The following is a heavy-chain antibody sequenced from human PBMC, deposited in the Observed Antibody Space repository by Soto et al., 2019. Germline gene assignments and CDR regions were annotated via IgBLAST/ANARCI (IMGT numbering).Heavy chain of an antibody. V-gene: IGHV4-59*01. CDR2: IYYSGST. D-gene: IGHD6-19*01. J-gene: IGHJ6*02. CDR1: GGSISSYY. CDR3: ARARAGLGYYYGMDV. Sequence: SETLSLTCTVSGGSISSYYWSWIRQPPGKGLERIGYIYYSGSTNYNPSLKSRVTISVDTSKNQFSLKLSSVTAADTAVYYCARARAGLGYYYGMDVWGQGTTVTVSS.